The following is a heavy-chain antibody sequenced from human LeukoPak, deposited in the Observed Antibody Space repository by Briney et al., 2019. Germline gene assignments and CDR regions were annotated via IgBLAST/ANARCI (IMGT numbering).Heavy chain of an antibody. V-gene: IGHV3-7*03. CDR2: INQDGSDM. J-gene: IGHJ3*01. Sequence: GGSLRLSCAASGFTFSGYFMDWVRLTPGKGLEWVAKINQDGSDMYYVDSVKGRFFVSRDNARNLVYLQMNSLRVDDTAVYYCARDFPGIGRGTFDFWGQGTIIIVSS. CDR1: GFTFSGYF. CDR3: ARDFPGIGRGTFDF. D-gene: IGHD3-10*01.